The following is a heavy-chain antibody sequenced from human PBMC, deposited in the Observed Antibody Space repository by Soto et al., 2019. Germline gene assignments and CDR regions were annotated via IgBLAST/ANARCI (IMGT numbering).Heavy chain of an antibody. J-gene: IGHJ4*02. Sequence: SETLSLTCVVFGGSISNIHVWSWVRQPPGKGLEWIGEIYQSGTTDYNPSLKSRVTMSVDKSRNQLSLTLNSVTAADTAVYYCATEDSMNWTHDYWGQGTLVTVSS. CDR3: ATEDSMNWTHDY. V-gene: IGHV4-4*02. D-gene: IGHD1-1*01. CDR2: IYQSGTT. CDR1: GGSISNIHV.